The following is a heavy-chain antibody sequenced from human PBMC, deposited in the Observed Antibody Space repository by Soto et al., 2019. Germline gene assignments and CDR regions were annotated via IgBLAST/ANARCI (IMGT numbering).Heavy chain of an antibody. D-gene: IGHD1-26*01. J-gene: IGHJ5*02. CDR3: AKDLYVQPPSGWFDP. CDR2: ITGRGDTT. Sequence: PGWSLGLSCAASGFRFGDHAMHWVRQAPGKGLEWVSAITGRGDTTYYADSVKGRFTVSRDNSKNTLFLQMMSLRAEDTAVYYCAKDLYVQPPSGWFDPWGQGTVVTVSS. V-gene: IGHV3-23*01. CDR1: GFRFGDHA.